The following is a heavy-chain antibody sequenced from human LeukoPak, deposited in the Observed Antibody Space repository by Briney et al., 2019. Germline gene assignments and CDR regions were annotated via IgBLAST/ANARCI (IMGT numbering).Heavy chain of an antibody. CDR2: INPNSGGT. CDR1: GYTFSDYY. J-gene: IGHJ4*02. CDR3: AREDSGWHVDY. D-gene: IGHD6-19*01. Sequence: VSVKVSCKASGYTFSDYYMHWVRQAPGQGLEWMGCINPNSGGTNYAQKFEGRVNMTRDTSITTAYMELSRLTPDDTAVYYCAREDSGWHVDYWGQGTMVTVSS. V-gene: IGHV1-2*02.